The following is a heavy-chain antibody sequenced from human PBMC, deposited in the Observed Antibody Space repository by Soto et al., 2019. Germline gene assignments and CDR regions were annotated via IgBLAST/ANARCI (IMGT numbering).Heavy chain of an antibody. D-gene: IGHD3-16*01. CDR3: ARDRRGVGEYYYYGMDV. Sequence: EVQLVESGGGLVKPGGSLRLSCAASGFTFSSYSMNWVRQAPGKGLEWVSSISSSSSYIYYADSVKGRFTISRDNAKNSLYLQMNSLSAEDTAVYYCARDRRGVGEYYYYGMDVWGQGTTVTVSS. CDR1: GFTFSSYS. CDR2: ISSSSSYI. J-gene: IGHJ6*02. V-gene: IGHV3-21*01.